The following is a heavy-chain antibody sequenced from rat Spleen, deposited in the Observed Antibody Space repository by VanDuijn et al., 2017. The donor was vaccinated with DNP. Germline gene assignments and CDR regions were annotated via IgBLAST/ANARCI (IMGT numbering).Heavy chain of an antibody. Sequence: EVQLQESGPGLVKPSQSLSLTCSVTGYSITSHYWGWIRKFPGNKMQYIGHISYSGTTNYNPSLKSRISITRDTSKNQFFLHLHSVTTEDTATFYCARLDYGFDYWGQGVMVTVST. D-gene: IGHD1-11*01. V-gene: IGHV3-1*01. CDR3: ARLDYGFDY. J-gene: IGHJ2*01. CDR1: GYSITSHY. CDR2: ISYSGTT.